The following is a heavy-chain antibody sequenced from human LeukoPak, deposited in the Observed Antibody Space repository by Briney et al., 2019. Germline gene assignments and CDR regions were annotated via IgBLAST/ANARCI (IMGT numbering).Heavy chain of an antibody. CDR3: ARGREMATEYYFDY. J-gene: IGHJ4*02. CDR1: GYTFTSYD. Sequence: ASVKVSCKASGYTFTSYDINWVRQATGQGLEWMGWMNPNSGNTGYAQKFQGRVTITRNTSISTAYMELSSPRSEDTAVYYCARGREMATEYYFDYWGQGTLVTVSS. D-gene: IGHD5-24*01. V-gene: IGHV1-8*03. CDR2: MNPNSGNT.